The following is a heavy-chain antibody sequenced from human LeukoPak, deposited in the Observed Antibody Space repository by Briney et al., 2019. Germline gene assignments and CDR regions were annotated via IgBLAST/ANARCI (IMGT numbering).Heavy chain of an antibody. V-gene: IGHV4-34*01. CDR1: GDSFSGYY. CDR3: ATRWGGPYPYYFDH. Sequence: PSETLSRTCAVYGDSFSGYYWSWIRQSPGTGLEWIGEVNDRGTTNYNPNLKSRVTISVVTSSNQFSLRLTSVTAADTAIYFCATRWGGPYPYYFDHWDQGALVTVSS. J-gene: IGHJ4*01. CDR2: VNDRGTT. D-gene: IGHD1-26*01.